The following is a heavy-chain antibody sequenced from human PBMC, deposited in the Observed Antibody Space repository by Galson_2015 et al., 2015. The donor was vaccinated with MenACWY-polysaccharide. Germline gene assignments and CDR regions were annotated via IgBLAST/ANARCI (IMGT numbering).Heavy chain of an antibody. CDR2: IKEDGSEK. CDR1: GFTFSNYW. CDR3: ARDTSPNHGNWYLDAFDI. Sequence: SLRLSCAASGFTFSNYWMTWVRQAPGKGLEWVANIKEDGSEKNYMDSVKGRFTMSRDNAKNSLYLQMNSLRAEDTAVYYCARDTSPNHGNWYLDAFDIWGQGTMVTVSS. V-gene: IGHV3-7*01. D-gene: IGHD6-13*01. J-gene: IGHJ3*02.